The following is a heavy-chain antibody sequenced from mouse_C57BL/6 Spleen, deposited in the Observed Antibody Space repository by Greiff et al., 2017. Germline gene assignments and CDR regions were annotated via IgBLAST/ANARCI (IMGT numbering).Heavy chain of an antibody. D-gene: IGHD1-1*01. CDR1: GYTFTSYW. V-gene: IGHV1-69*01. J-gene: IGHJ1*03. CDR3: ARRSSYRYFDV. CDR2: IDPSDSYT. Sequence: QVQLQQPGAELVMPGASVKLSCKASGYTFTSYWMHWVKQRPGQGLEWIGEIDPSDSYTNYNQKFKGKSTLTVDKSSSTAYMQLSSLTSEDSAVYYCARRSSYRYFDVWGTGTTVTVSS.